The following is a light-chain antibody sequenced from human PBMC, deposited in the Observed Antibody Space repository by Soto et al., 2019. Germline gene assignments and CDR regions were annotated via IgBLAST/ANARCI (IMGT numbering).Light chain of an antibody. CDR2: KAS. J-gene: IGKJ4*01. Sequence: DIQMTQSPSTLSASVGDRVTITCRASQSIGSWLAWYQQKPGKAPKLLIYKASNLESGVPSRFSGSGSGTEFTLTISSLQPDDFTTYYCQQYDSYLLTFGGGTKVVIK. CDR3: QQYDSYLLT. CDR1: QSIGSW. V-gene: IGKV1-5*03.